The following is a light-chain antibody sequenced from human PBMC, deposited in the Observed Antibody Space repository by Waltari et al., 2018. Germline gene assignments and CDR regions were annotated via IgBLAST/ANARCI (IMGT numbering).Light chain of an antibody. J-gene: IGLJ2*01. Sequence: SALPQPASVSASPEQSTHISSTGSSSDVGGSDLVAWYEQHPGKAPPLLIYEIDKRPSGVSYRFSGSKSGNAASLTISGLQAEDEAHYFCSSYTYGGPWVFGGGTLLTVL. CDR3: SSYTYGGPWV. CDR2: EID. V-gene: IGLV2-23*02. CDR1: SSDVGGSDL.